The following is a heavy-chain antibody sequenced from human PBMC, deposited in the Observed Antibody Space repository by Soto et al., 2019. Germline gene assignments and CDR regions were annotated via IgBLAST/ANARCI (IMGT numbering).Heavy chain of an antibody. CDR1: GYTVPEYA. V-gene: IGHV1-3*01. D-gene: IGHD6-19*01. J-gene: IGHJ4*02. Sequence: QGHLVQSGAEVKKPGGSVKVSCKASGYTVPEYAFYWVRHAPGQSLEWMGWITPGNGKTRYSEKFQGRVTITWDTSATTDYMELRSRSSEDTAVYYCARGHSGWYYLGDNWGQGTLVTVSS. CDR2: ITPGNGKT. CDR3: ARGHSGWYYLGDN.